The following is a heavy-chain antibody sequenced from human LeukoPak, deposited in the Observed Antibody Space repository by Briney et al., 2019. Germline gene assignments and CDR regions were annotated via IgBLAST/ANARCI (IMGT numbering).Heavy chain of an antibody. CDR1: GGSISSSSYY. D-gene: IGHD6-13*01. V-gene: IGHV4-39*07. J-gene: IGHJ4*02. CDR2: INHSGST. CDR3: ARGSYSSSWYYDY. Sequence: SETLSLTCTVSGGSISSSSYYWGWIRQPPGKGLEWIGEINHSGSTNYNPSLKSRVTISVDTSKNQFSLKLSSVTAADTAVYYCARGSYSSSWYYDYWGQGTLVTVSS.